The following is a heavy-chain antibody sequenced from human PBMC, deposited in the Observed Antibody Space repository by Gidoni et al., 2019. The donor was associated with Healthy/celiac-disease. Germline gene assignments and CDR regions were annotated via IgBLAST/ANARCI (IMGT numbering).Heavy chain of an antibody. CDR3: ANLWGVVVPAASLGDPTDY. CDR2: ISGSGGST. J-gene: IGHJ4*02. V-gene: IGHV3-23*01. D-gene: IGHD2-2*01. Sequence: EVQLLESGGGLVQPGGSLRPYCAAHGFTFSSYALSWVRQAPGKGLAWVSAISGSGGSTYYADSVKGRFTISRDNSKNTLYLQMNSLRAEDTAVYYCANLWGVVVPAASLGDPTDYWGQGTLVTVSS. CDR1: GFTFSSYA.